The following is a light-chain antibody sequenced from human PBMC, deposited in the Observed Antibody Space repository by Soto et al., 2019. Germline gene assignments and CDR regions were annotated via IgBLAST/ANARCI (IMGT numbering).Light chain of an antibody. J-gene: IGKJ2*01. V-gene: IGKV4-1*01. CDR3: QQYYSSPYT. CDR1: QSVLYSSNNKNY. CDR2: WAS. Sequence: DIVMTQSPDSLAVSLGERATINCKSSQSVLYSSNNKNYLAWYQQRPRQPPKLLIYWASTRESGVPDRFNGSGSGTDFTLTVTSLQAEDVAVYYCQQYYSSPYTCGQGTKLEIK.